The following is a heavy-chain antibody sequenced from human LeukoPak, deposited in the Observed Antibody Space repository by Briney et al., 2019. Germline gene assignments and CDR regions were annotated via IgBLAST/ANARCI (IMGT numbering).Heavy chain of an antibody. CDR1: GGSISSYY. J-gene: IGHJ3*02. CDR2: IYYSGST. V-gene: IGHV4-59*12. D-gene: IGHD6-6*01. Sequence: SETLSLTCTVSGGSISSYYWSWIRQPPGKGLEWIGYIYYSGSTNYNPSLKSRVTISVDTSKNQFSLKLSSVTAADTAVYYCATLSSSRGAFDIWGQGTMVTVSS. CDR3: ATLSSSRGAFDI.